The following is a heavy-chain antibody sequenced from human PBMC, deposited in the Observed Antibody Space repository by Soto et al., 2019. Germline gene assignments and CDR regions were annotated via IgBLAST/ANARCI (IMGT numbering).Heavy chain of an antibody. D-gene: IGHD3-10*01. CDR3: ARNSGGADS. CDR2: INAGNGNT. Sequence: QVQLVQSGAEEKKPGASVKVSCKASGYTFTNYAMHWVRQAPGQRRERMGWINAGNGNTKYSPKFKGRVTIRRETSASTGNMELSSLRSEDTAVYYCARNSGGADSWGQGTLVTVSS. J-gene: IGHJ4*02. CDR1: GYTFTNYA. V-gene: IGHV1-3*05.